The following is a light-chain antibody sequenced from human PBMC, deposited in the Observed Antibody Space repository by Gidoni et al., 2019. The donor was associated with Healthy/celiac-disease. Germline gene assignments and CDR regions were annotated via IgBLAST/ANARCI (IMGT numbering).Light chain of an antibody. Sequence: QSVLTQPPLVSGAPGQRVTISCTGSSSNIGAGYDVHWYQQLPGTAPKLLIYGNSNRPSGVPDRFSGSTSGTSASLAITGLQAEDEADYYCQSYDSSLSGVFGGGTKLTVL. V-gene: IGLV1-40*01. CDR2: GNS. J-gene: IGLJ3*02. CDR3: QSYDSSLSGV. CDR1: SSNIGAGYD.